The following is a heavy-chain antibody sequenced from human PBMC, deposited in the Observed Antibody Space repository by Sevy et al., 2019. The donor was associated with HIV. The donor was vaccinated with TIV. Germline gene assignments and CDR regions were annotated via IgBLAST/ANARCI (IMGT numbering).Heavy chain of an antibody. V-gene: IGHV5-51*01. CDR1: GYTFSNYW. Sequence: GESLKISCKGSGYTFSNYWIGWVRQMPGKGLEWMGIIYHGDSDTGYSPSFQGQVTISSDKSISTAYLQWSSLKASDTAMYYCARRGYYDSSGYYTYGMDVWGQGTTVTVSS. D-gene: IGHD3-22*01. CDR3: ARRGYYDSSGYYTYGMDV. CDR2: IYHGDSDT. J-gene: IGHJ6*02.